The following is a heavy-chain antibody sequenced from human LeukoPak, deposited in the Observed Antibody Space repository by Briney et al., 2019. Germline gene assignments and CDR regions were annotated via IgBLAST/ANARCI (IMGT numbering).Heavy chain of an antibody. CDR1: GFIFSSCA. J-gene: IGHJ4*02. D-gene: IGHD3-9*01. Sequence: GGSLRLSCAASGFIFSSCAMHWVRQAPGKGLEWVAVISYDGSNKYNTDFVKGRFTIPRDNSKNTLYLQMNSLRAEDTAVYYCASQYYDILTGYRPLDYWGQGTLVTVSS. V-gene: IGHV3-30-3*01. CDR3: ASQYYDILTGYRPLDY. CDR2: ISYDGSNK.